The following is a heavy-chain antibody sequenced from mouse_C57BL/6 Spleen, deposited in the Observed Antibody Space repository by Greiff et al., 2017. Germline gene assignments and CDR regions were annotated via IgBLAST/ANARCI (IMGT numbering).Heavy chain of an antibody. D-gene: IGHD4-1*01. J-gene: IGHJ3*01. Sequence: EVKVVESGGGLVKPGGSLKLSCAASGFTFSSYAMSWVRQTPEKRLEWVATISDGGSYTYYPDNVTGRFTISRDNAKKNLYLQMSHLKSEDTAMYYCARDEGLNWDPFAYWGQGTLVTVSA. CDR3: ARDEGLNWDPFAY. V-gene: IGHV5-4*01. CDR1: GFTFSSYA. CDR2: ISDGGSYT.